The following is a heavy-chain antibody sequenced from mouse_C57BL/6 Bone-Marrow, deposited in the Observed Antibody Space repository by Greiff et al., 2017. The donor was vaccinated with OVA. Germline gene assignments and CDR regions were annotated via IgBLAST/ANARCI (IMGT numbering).Heavy chain of an antibody. Sequence: VQLQQPGAELVRPGSSVKLSCKASGYTFTSYWMHWVKQRPIQGLEWIGNIDPSDSETHYNQKFKDKATLTVDKSSSTAYMQLSSLTSEDSAVYYCARPDGYDYAMDYWGQGTSVTVSS. CDR2: IDPSDSET. J-gene: IGHJ4*01. CDR1: GYTFTSYW. D-gene: IGHD2-2*01. V-gene: IGHV1-52*01. CDR3: ARPDGYDYAMDY.